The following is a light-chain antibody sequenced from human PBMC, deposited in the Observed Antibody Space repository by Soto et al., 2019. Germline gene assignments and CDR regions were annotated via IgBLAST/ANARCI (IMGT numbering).Light chain of an antibody. CDR2: GNS. CDR1: SSNIGAGYD. V-gene: IGLV1-40*01. Sequence: QSVLTQPPSVSGAPGQRVTISCTGGSSNIGAGYDVHWYQQLPGTAPKLLIYGNSNRPSGVPDRFSGSKSGTSASLAITGLQAEDEADYYCHSYDNNLSGWGVFGGGTKVTVL. CDR3: HSYDNNLSGWGV. J-gene: IGLJ2*01.